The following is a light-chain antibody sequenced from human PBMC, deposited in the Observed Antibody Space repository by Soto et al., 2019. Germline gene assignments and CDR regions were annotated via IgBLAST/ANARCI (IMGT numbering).Light chain of an antibody. CDR3: QQLSNFPFA. CDR2: DAS. J-gene: IGKJ4*01. Sequence: AIQLTQSPSSLSASVGDRVTITCRASQGISTNLAWYQQRPGKAPKVLIYDASSLESGVPSRFSGGGSGTEFTLTISSRQHADFSTDYYQQLSNFPFAFGGGTKVEI. CDR1: QGISTN. V-gene: IGKV1D-13*01.